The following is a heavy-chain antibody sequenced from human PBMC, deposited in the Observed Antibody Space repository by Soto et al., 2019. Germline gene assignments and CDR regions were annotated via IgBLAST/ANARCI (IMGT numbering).Heavy chain of an antibody. CDR2: INPSGGST. Sequence: GPPVKVSCKASGYTFTSYYMHWVRQAPGQGLEWMGIINPSGGSTSYAQKFQGRVTMTRDTSTSTVYMELSSLRSEDTAVYYCARDRRAAAGTNWFDPWGQGTLVTVSS. V-gene: IGHV1-46*03. J-gene: IGHJ5*02. CDR1: GYTFTSYY. CDR3: ARDRRAAAGTNWFDP. D-gene: IGHD6-13*01.